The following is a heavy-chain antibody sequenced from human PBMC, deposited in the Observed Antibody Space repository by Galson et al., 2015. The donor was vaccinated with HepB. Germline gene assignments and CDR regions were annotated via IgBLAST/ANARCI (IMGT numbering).Heavy chain of an antibody. V-gene: IGHV6-1*01. CDR2: TYYRSKWYR. J-gene: IGHJ4*02. CDR3: ARVLFYDSGIYHKMEFDY. Sequence: CAISGDSVSSHSAAWNWIRQSPSRGLEWLGGTYYRSKWYRDYAVSVKSRITINPDTSKNQFSLQLNSVTPEDTAVYYCARVLFYDSGIYHKMEFDYWGQGTLVTVSS. CDR1: GDSVSSHSAA. D-gene: IGHD3-10*01.